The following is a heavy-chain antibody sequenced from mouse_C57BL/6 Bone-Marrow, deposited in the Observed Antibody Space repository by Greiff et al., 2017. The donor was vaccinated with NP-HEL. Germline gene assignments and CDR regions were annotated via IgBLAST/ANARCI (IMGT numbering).Heavy chain of an antibody. J-gene: IGHJ3*01. CDR3: ERQRYGNYHEN. V-gene: IGHV10-1*01. Sequence: EVQVVESGGGLVQPKGSLKLSCAASGFSFNTYAMNWVRQAPGKGLEWVARIRSKSNNYATYYADSVKDRFTISKDDSESMLYLQINNLKTEDTAMYYCERQRYGNYHENWGEETLVTVSA. CDR1: GFSFNTYA. D-gene: IGHD2-10*02. CDR2: IRSKSNNYAT.